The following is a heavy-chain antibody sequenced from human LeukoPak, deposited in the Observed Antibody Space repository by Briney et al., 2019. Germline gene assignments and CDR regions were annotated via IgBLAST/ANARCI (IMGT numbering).Heavy chain of an antibody. J-gene: IGHJ3*02. CDR1: GGSISSYY. D-gene: IGHD5-24*01. Sequence: SETLSLTCTVSGGSISSYYWSWIRQPPGKGLEWIGYIYYSGSTNYNPSLKSRVTISVDTSKNQFSLKLSSVTAADTAVYYCARDDRDGYNSRAFDIWGQGTMVTVSS. CDR3: ARDDRDGYNSRAFDI. CDR2: IYYSGST. V-gene: IGHV4-59*01.